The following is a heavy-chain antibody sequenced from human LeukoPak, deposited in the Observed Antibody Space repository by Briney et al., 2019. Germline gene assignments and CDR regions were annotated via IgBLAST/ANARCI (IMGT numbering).Heavy chain of an antibody. D-gene: IGHD6-19*01. CDR2: INHSGST. V-gene: IGHV4-34*01. Sequence: SETLSLTCAVYGGSFSGYYWSWIRQPPGKGLEWIGEINHSGSTNYNPSLKSRVTISVDTSKNQFSLKLSSVTAADTAVYYCARLSSGWPYHFDYWGQGTLVTVSS. CDR3: ARLSSGWPYHFDY. CDR1: GGSFSGYY. J-gene: IGHJ4*02.